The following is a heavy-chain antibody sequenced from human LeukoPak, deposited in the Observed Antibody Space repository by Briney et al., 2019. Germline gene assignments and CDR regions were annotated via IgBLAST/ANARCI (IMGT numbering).Heavy chain of an antibody. CDR3: ARDLRIGNDYGGNSDDY. Sequence: ASVKVSCKTSGYTFTIYGISWVRQAPGQGLEWMGLISAYGNTNYAQNLQGRVTMTTDTSTSTAYMELRSLRSDDTAVYYCARDLRIGNDYGGNSDDYWGQGTLVTVSS. CDR1: GYTFTIYG. J-gene: IGHJ4*02. V-gene: IGHV1-18*01. CDR2: ISAYGNT. D-gene: IGHD4-23*01.